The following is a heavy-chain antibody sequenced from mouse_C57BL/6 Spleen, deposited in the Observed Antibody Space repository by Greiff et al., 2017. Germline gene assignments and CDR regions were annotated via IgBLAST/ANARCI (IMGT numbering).Heavy chain of an antibody. CDR1: GYTFTSYW. CDR3: ARGRGYGNPFYARDY. CDR2: INPSNGGT. J-gene: IGHJ4*01. Sequence: QVQLQQPGTELVKPGASVKLSCKASGYTFTSYWMHWVKQRPGQGLEWIGNINPSNGGTNYNEKFKSKATLTVDKSSSTAYMQLSSLTSEDSAVXYCARGRGYGNPFYARDYWGQGTSVTVSS. D-gene: IGHD2-1*01. V-gene: IGHV1-53*01.